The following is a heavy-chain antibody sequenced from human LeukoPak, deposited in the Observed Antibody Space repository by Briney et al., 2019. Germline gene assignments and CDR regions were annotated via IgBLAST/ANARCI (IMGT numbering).Heavy chain of an antibody. J-gene: IGHJ3*02. CDR3: ARQYELGGLGPFDI. D-gene: IGHD7-27*01. Sequence: SSETLSLTCTVSGGSISTSYWSWIRQPAGKGLEWIGYISYSGSTNYNPSLKSRVTISVDTSKNQFSLKLNSVTAADAAVFYCARQYELGGLGPFDIWGQGTMVTVSS. CDR2: ISYSGST. V-gene: IGHV4-59*08. CDR1: GGSISTSY.